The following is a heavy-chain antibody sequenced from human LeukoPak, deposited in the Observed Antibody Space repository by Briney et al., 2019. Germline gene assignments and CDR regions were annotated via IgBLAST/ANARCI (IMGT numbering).Heavy chain of an antibody. Sequence: SETLSLTCTVSGGSISSSSYYWGWIRQPPGKGLEWIGSIYYSGSTYYNPSLKSRVTISVDTSKNQFSLKLSSVTAADTAVYYCARVGYCSSTSCYSENWFDPWGRGTLVTVSS. D-gene: IGHD2-2*03. V-gene: IGHV4-39*07. CDR2: IYYSGST. CDR1: GGSISSSSYY. J-gene: IGHJ5*02. CDR3: ARVGYCSSTSCYSENWFDP.